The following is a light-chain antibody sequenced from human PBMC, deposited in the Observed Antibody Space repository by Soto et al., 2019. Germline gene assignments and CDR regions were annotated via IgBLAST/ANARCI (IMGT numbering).Light chain of an antibody. CDR3: QRT. J-gene: IGKJ4*01. Sequence: DVQLTQSPSSLSASVGDRVTFTCRVSQGIGNCLNWYRQKPGKPPKLVIYNASILHSEETDFTLTISSLQPEGVAPYFGQRTFDGGTRVEIK. V-gene: IGKV1-27*01. CDR1: QGIGNC. CDR2: NAS.